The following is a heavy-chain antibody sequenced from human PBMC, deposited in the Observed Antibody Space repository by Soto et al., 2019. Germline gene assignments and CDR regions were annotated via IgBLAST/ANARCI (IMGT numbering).Heavy chain of an antibody. CDR1: GFTFSSYW. CDR2: IKQDGSEN. CDR3: VRLPSNHYYYYYLDV. J-gene: IGHJ6*03. V-gene: IGHV3-7*01. D-gene: IGHD4-4*01. Sequence: EVQLVVSGGGLVQPGGSLRLSCAASGFTFSSYWMSWVRQAAGKGLEWVANIKQDGSENYYVDSVKGRFTISIDNAKNSLYLEMNIRCAEHTAVYYRVRLPSNHYYYYYLDVCGKGTTVTVSS.